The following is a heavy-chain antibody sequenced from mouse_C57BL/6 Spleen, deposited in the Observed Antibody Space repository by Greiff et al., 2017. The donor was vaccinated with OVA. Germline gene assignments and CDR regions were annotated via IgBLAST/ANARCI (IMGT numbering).Heavy chain of an antibody. CDR2: IYPGSGST. CDR3: ARGIYDGYYYYAMDY. CDR1: GYTFTSYW. J-gene: IGHJ4*01. V-gene: IGHV1-55*01. Sequence: QVQLQQSGAELVKPGASVKMSCKASGYTFTSYWITWVKQRPGQGLEWIGDIYPGSGSTNYNEKFKSKATLTVDTSSSTAYMQLSSLTSEDSAVYYCARGIYDGYYYYAMDYWGQGTSVTVSS. D-gene: IGHD2-3*01.